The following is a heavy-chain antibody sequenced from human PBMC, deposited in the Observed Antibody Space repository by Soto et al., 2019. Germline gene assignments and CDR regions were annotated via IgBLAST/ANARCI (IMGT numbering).Heavy chain of an antibody. D-gene: IGHD1-26*01. Sequence: SETLSLTCTVSGGSVSSGSYYWSWIRQPPGKGLEWIGYIYYSGSTNYNPSLKSRVTISVDTSKNQFSLKLSSVTAADTAVYYCASVVGATSAPDYWGQGTLVTVSS. CDR2: IYYSGST. J-gene: IGHJ4*02. CDR1: GGSVSSGSYY. V-gene: IGHV4-61*01. CDR3: ASVVGATSAPDY.